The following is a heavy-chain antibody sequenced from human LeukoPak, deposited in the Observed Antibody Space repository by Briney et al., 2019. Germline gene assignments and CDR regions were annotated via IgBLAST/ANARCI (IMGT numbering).Heavy chain of an antibody. D-gene: IGHD6-13*01. CDR1: GYTFTSYC. Sequence: SVKVSCKASGYTFTSYCISWVRQAPGEGLEWMGWISDYHGNTNYAQKLQGRVNMTTDTSTSTAYMALRSLRSDDTAVYYCARDLGYSSSWYRRLDYWGQGPLVTVSS. CDR3: ARDLGYSSSWYRRLDY. CDR2: ISDYHGNT. J-gene: IGHJ4*02. V-gene: IGHV1-18*01.